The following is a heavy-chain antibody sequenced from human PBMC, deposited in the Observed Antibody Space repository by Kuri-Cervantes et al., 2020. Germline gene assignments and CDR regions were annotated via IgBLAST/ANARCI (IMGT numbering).Heavy chain of an antibody. Sequence: GGSLRLSCAASGFTFSSYDMHWVRQATGKGLEWVSAIGTAGDTYYPGSVKGRFTISRDNSKNTLYLQMNSLRAEDTAVYYCARVIAARRRYYYYGMDVWGQGTTVTVSS. CDR1: GFTFSSYD. V-gene: IGHV3-13*01. CDR2: IGTAGDT. J-gene: IGHJ6*02. D-gene: IGHD6-6*01. CDR3: ARVIAARRRYYYYGMDV.